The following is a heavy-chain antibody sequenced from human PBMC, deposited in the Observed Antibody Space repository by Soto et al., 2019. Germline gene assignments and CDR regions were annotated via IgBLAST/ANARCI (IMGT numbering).Heavy chain of an antibody. Sequence: ASVKVSCKASGYTFTSYAMHWVRQAPGQGLEWMGWISAYNGNTNYAQKLQGRVTMTTDTSTSTAYMELRSLRSDDTAVYYCARLTYYHDSNGYYFDYWGQGTLVTVSS. V-gene: IGHV1-18*01. J-gene: IGHJ4*02. CDR2: ISAYNGNT. CDR3: ARLTYYHDSNGYYFDY. CDR1: GYTFTSYA. D-gene: IGHD3-22*01.